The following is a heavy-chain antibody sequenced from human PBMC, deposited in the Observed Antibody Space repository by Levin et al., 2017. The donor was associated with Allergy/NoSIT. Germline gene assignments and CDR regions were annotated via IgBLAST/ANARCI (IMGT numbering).Heavy chain of an antibody. CDR3: ARANNGDYADY. D-gene: IGHD4-17*01. CDR2: ST. V-gene: IGHV1-46*01. J-gene: IGHJ4*02. Sequence: STSYAQKFQGRVTMTRDTSTSTVYMELSSLRSEDTAVYYCARANNGDYADYWGQGTLVTVSS.